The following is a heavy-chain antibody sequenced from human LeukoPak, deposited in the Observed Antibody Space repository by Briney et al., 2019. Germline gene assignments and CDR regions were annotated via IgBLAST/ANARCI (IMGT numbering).Heavy chain of an antibody. J-gene: IGHJ4*02. Sequence: GGSLRLSCAASGFTFSHFGMHWVRQAPGKGLEWVAFIRNDGSIKFFADSVKGRVAISGDNSKNTLYLQMNSLRVEDTALYYCAKDTPRPYFGYWGQGTLVTVSS. CDR2: IRNDGSIK. CDR1: GFTFSHFG. V-gene: IGHV3-30*02. CDR3: AKDTPRPYFGY.